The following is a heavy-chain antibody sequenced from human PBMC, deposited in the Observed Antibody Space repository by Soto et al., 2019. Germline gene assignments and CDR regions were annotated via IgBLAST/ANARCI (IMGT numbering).Heavy chain of an antibody. CDR2: VDYSRST. CDR1: GGSVRGGYYY. J-gene: IGHJ6*02. D-gene: IGHD3-22*01. CDR3: AMIVHKDGSSFSNYYYGMDV. Sequence: AETLSHTCTVSGGSVRGGYYYGSWVRQPPGKGLEGIVYVDYSRSTNYNPSLKSRVTMAIDTSKNEFSLKLSSVTAADTAVYYCAMIVHKDGSSFSNYYYGMDVWAQGTTVTVS. V-gene: IGHV4-61*01.